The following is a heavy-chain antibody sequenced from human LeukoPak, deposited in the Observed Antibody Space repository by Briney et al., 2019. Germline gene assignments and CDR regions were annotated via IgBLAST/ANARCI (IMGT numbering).Heavy chain of an antibody. D-gene: IGHD3-3*01. CDR2: IYYSGST. V-gene: IGHV4-39*01. J-gene: IGHJ6*02. CDR1: GGSISSSSYY. CDR3: ARHGVVLHYYYYGMDV. Sequence: SETLFLTCTVSGGSISSSSYYWGWIRQPPGKGLEWIGSIYYSGSTYYNPSLKSRVTISVDTSKNQFSLKLSSVTAADTAVYYCARHGVVLHYYYYGMDVWGQGTTVTVSS.